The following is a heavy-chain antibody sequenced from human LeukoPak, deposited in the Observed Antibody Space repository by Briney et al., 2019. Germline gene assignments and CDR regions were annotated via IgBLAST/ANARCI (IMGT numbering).Heavy chain of an antibody. J-gene: IGHJ4*02. V-gene: IGHV3-11*01. CDR1: GFTFSDYY. CDR2: ISSSGSTI. D-gene: IGHD3-10*01. Sequence: PGGSLRLSCAASGFTFSDYYMSWIRQAPGKGLEWASYISSSGSTIYYADSVKGRFTISRDNSKNTLYLQMNSLRAEDTAVYYCAKTRGVFLDLDYWGQGTLVTVSS. CDR3: AKTRGVFLDLDY.